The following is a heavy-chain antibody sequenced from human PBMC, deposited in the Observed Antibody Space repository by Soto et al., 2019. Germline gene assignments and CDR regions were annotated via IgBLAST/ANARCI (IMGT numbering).Heavy chain of an antibody. J-gene: IGHJ3*02. CDR2: IYYSGST. V-gene: IGHV4-31*03. Sequence: SETLSLTCTVSGGSIISGGYYWSCIREHPWKGLEWIGYIYYSGSTYYNPSLKSRVTISVDTSKNQFSLKLSSVTAADTAVYYCAKYYYDSSGYFDAFDIWGQGTMVTVSS. CDR1: GGSIISGGYY. CDR3: AKYYYDSSGYFDAFDI. D-gene: IGHD3-22*01.